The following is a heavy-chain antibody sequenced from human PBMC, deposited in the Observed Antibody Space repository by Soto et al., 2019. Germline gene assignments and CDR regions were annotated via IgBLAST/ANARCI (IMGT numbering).Heavy chain of an antibody. J-gene: IGHJ6*02. V-gene: IGHV4-59*01. CDR1: GVSISSYY. CDR3: ARDVYYDILTGPRGGMDV. CDR2: IYYSGST. D-gene: IGHD3-9*01. Sequence: SETLSLTCTVSGVSISSYYWSWIRQPPGKGLEWIGYIYYSGSTNYNPSLKSRVTISVDTSKNQFSLKLSSVTAADTAVYYCARDVYYDILTGPRGGMDVWGQGTTVTVSS.